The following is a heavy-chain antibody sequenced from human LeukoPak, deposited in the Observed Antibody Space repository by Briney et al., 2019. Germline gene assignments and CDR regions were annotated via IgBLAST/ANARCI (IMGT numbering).Heavy chain of an antibody. V-gene: IGHV4-4*07. Sequence: SETLSLTCTVSGGSISSYYWSWIRQPAGKGLEWIGRIYTSGSTNYNPSLKSRVTMSVDTSKNQFSLKLSSVTAADTAVYYCARERPSLHYYDSSGYVAFDIWGQGTMVTVSS. D-gene: IGHD3-22*01. CDR3: ARERPSLHYYDSSGYVAFDI. J-gene: IGHJ3*02. CDR2: IYTSGST. CDR1: GGSISSYY.